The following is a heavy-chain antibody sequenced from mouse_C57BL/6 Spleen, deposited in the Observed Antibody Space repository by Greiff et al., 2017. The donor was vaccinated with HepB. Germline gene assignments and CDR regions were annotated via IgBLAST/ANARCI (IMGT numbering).Heavy chain of an antibody. V-gene: IGHV2-4*01. CDR2: IWSGGST. D-gene: IGHD1-1*01. J-gene: IGHJ2*01. Sequence: VQLQQSGPGLVQPSQSLSITCTVSGFSLTSYGVHWVRQPPGKGLEWLGVIWSGGSTDYNAAFISRLSISKDNSKSQVFFKMNSLQADDTAIYYCAKNKFITTVVAPYFDYWGQGTTLTVSS. CDR1: GFSLTSYG. CDR3: AKNKFITTVVAPYFDY.